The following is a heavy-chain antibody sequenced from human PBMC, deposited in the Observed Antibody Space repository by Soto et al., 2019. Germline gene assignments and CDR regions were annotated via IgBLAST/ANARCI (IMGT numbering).Heavy chain of an antibody. D-gene: IGHD1-1*01. CDR1: GFTFYRHA. CDR2: LSGGGGNI. J-gene: IGHJ3*01. Sequence: GGSLRLSCAASGFTFYRHAMNWVRQAPGKGLEWVSVLSGGGGNIDYAVFVKGRFTISRDNSKNMLYLQMNSLTVEDTAVYYCAKDWGTEGYSVRAFDVWGQGTVVTVS. CDR3: AKDWGTEGYSVRAFDV. V-gene: IGHV3-23*01.